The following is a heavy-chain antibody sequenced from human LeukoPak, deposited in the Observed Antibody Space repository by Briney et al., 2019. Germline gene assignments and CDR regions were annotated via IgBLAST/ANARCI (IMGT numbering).Heavy chain of an antibody. V-gene: IGHV1-2*02. CDR2: INPNSGGT. CDR1: GYTFTGYY. Sequence: VASVKVSCKASGYTFTGYYMHWVRQAPGQGLEWMGWINPNSGGTNYAQKFQGRVTMTRDTSISTAYMELSRLRSDDTAVYYCARVPKYYDFWSGYLDYWGQGTLVTVSS. D-gene: IGHD3-3*01. J-gene: IGHJ4*02. CDR3: ARVPKYYDFWSGYLDY.